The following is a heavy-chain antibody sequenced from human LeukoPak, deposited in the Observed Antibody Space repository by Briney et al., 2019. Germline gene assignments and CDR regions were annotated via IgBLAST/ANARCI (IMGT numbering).Heavy chain of an antibody. CDR1: GFTFSNYA. D-gene: IGHD1-26*01. V-gene: IGHV3-30*04. CDR3: ARAQSGSSNDAFDI. Sequence: GRSLRLSCAASGFTFSNYAMHWVRQAPGKGLEWVAVISYDGSKKYYGDSVKGRFTISRDNSKNTLYLQMNSLRAEDTAVYYCARAQSGSSNDAFDIWGQGTMVTVSS. CDR2: ISYDGSKK. J-gene: IGHJ3*02.